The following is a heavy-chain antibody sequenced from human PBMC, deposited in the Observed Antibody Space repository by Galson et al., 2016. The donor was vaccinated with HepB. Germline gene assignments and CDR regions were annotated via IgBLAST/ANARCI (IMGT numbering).Heavy chain of an antibody. D-gene: IGHD3-16*01. CDR2: IIPISGTP. CDR3: ARGWDYYDRGDYSIEVGEYLQH. Sequence: SVKVSCKASGTTFRNYAITWVRQAPGQGLEWLGWIIPISGTPVYAQRFQGRVSIFADDSTNTAYMELRSLKSEDTAVYYCARGWDYYDRGDYSIEVGEYLQHWGQGTQVTVSS. V-gene: IGHV1-69*13. CDR1: GTTFRNYA. J-gene: IGHJ1*01.